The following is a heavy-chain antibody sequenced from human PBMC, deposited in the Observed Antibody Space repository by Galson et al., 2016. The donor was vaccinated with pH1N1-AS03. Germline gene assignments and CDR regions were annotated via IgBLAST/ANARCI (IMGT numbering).Heavy chain of an antibody. CDR1: GFTVSNNY. CDR3: ARGKRDDF. J-gene: IGHJ4*02. D-gene: IGHD1-1*01. CDR2: INSGGGT. V-gene: IGHV3-66*01. Sequence: SLRLSCAASGFTVSNNYVAWVRQAPGKGLEWVSVINSGGGTHYADSVKGRFTISRDNSKNTVHLQMSSLRAEDTAIYYCARGKRDDFWGEGTLVTVSS.